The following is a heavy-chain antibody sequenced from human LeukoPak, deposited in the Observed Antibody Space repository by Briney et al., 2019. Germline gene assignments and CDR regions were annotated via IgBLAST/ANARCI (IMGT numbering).Heavy chain of an antibody. CDR3: ARILTGDGGDY. Sequence: ASVKVSCKASGGTFSSYAISWVRQAPGQGLEWMGWINPNSGGTNYAQKFQGRVTMTRDTSISTAYMELSRLRSDDTAVYYCARILTGDGGDYWGQGTLVTVSS. J-gene: IGHJ4*02. CDR1: GGTFSSYA. V-gene: IGHV1-2*02. D-gene: IGHD7-27*01. CDR2: INPNSGGT.